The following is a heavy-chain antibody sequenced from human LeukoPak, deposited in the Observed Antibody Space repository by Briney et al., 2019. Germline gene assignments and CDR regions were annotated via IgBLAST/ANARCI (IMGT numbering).Heavy chain of an antibody. CDR3: ARLSYYGSGSYWFDY. Sequence: GESLKISCKGSGYSFTSYWIGWVRQMPGKGLEWMGIIYPCDSDTRYSPSFQGQVTISADKSISTAYLQWSSLKASDTAMYYCARLSYYGSGSYWFDYWGQGTLVTVSS. J-gene: IGHJ4*02. D-gene: IGHD3-10*01. CDR2: IYPCDSDT. V-gene: IGHV5-51*01. CDR1: GYSFTSYW.